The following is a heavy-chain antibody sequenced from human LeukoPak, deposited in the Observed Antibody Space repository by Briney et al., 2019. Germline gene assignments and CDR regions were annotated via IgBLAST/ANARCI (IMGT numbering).Heavy chain of an antibody. D-gene: IGHD4-23*01. CDR2: INTNTGNP. CDR1: GYTFTSYA. J-gene: IGHJ3*02. Sequence: ASVTVSCKASGYTFTSYAMNWVRQAPGQGLEWMGWINTNTGNPTYAQGFTGRFVFSLDTSVSTAYLQISSLKAEDTAVYYCARDPDYGGNEDAFDIWGQGTMVTVSS. CDR3: ARDPDYGGNEDAFDI. V-gene: IGHV7-4-1*02.